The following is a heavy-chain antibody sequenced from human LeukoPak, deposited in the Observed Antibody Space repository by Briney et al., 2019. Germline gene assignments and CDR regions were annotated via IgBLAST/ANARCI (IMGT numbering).Heavy chain of an antibody. CDR3: AKSVDCSGGSCHGFFQH. J-gene: IGHJ1*01. V-gene: IGHV3-15*01. CDR2: IKSKTDGGTT. CDR1: GFTFSNAW. D-gene: IGHD2-15*01. Sequence: GGSLRLSCAASGFTFSNAWMSWVRQAPGKGLEWVGRIKSKTDGGTTDYAAPVKGRFTISRDDSKNTLYLQMNSLRAEDTAVYYCAKSVDCSGGSCHGFFQHWGQGTLVTVSS.